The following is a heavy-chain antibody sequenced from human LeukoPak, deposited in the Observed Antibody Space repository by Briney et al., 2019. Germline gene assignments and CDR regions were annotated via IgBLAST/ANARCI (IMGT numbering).Heavy chain of an antibody. D-gene: IGHD6-6*01. CDR2: LSGSGSSA. CDR3: AKGEYTTGLDY. CDR1: GFTFSTYA. Sequence: GGSPRLSCAASGFTFSTYAMSWVRQAPGKGLEWVSGLSGSGSSAYYADSVKGRFTISRDNSKNTLYLQMNSLRPEDTAVYYCAKGEYTTGLDYWGQGTLVTVSS. J-gene: IGHJ4*02. V-gene: IGHV3-23*01.